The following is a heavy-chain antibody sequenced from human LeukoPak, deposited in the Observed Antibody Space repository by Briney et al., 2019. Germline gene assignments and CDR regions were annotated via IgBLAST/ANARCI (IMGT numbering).Heavy chain of an antibody. CDR2: VYYAGTI. D-gene: IGHD6-19*01. CDR3: ASGQSSGWYAFDY. J-gene: IGHJ4*02. CDR1: GGSISSNSYY. Sequence: SETLSLTCTVSGGSISSNSYYWAWFRQPPGKGLEWIGSVYYAGTIYYNQSLKSRVTVSVDTSKTQFSLELSSVTAADTAVYYCASGQSSGWYAFDYWGQGTLVTVSS. V-gene: IGHV4-39*07.